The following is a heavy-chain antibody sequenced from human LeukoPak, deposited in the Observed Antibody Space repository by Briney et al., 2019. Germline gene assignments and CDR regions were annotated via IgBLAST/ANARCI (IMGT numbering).Heavy chain of an antibody. V-gene: IGHV3-48*01. D-gene: IGHD3-22*01. CDR1: GFTFSSYS. CDR2: ISSSSSTI. CDR3: ARDMGRLYYYDSSGYPWTEYFQH. J-gene: IGHJ1*01. Sequence: GGSLRLSCAASGFTFSSYSMNWVRQAPGKGLEWVSYISSSSSTIYYADPVKGRFTISRDNAKNSLYLQMNSLRAEDTAVYYYARDMGRLYYYDSSGYPWTEYFQHWGQGTLVTVSS.